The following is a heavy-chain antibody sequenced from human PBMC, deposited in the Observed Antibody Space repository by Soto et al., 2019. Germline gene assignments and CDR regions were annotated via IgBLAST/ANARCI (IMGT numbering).Heavy chain of an antibody. CDR3: ARWPLLEMATGIDGFGI. J-gene: IGHJ3*02. Sequence: EVPLVETGGGLIQPGGSLRLSCAASGFTVSSNYMSWVRQAPGKGLEWVSVIYSGGSRYYADYVKGRFTISRDNSKNTLYLQMDRLGAEDRAGYYRARWPLLEMATGIDGFGIWGQGKIVNVSS. D-gene: IGHD5-12*01. V-gene: IGHV3-53*02. CDR2: IYSGGSR. CDR1: GFTVSSNY.